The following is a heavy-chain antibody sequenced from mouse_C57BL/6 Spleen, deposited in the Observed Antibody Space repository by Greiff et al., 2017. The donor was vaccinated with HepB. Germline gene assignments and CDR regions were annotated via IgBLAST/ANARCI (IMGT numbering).Heavy chain of an antibody. CDR2: INPNNGGT. CDR3: AREESNYWAMDY. Sequence: EVQLQQSGPELVKPGASVKISCKASGYTFTDYYMNWVKQSHGKSLEWIGDINPNNGGTSYNQKFKGKATLTVDKSSSTAYMELRSLTSEDSAVYYCAREESNYWAMDYWGQGTSVTVSS. J-gene: IGHJ4*01. D-gene: IGHD2-5*01. CDR1: GYTFTDYY. V-gene: IGHV1-26*01.